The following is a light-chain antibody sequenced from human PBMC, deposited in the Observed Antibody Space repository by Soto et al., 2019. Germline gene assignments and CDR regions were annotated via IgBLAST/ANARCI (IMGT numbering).Light chain of an antibody. J-gene: IGKJ5*01. CDR3: QQRGNGSPLIT. V-gene: IGKV3-11*01. CDR2: DAS. CDR1: QSVSSN. Sequence: EIVLTQSPATLSLSPGERATLSCRASQSVSSNLAWYQQKPGQAPRRLIYDASNRATGIPARLSGSGSGTAYILLISSRVPADVSAFYDQQRGNGSPLITFGEGTSVELK.